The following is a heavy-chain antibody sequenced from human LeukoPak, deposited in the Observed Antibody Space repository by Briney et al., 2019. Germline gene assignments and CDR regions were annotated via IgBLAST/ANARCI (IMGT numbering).Heavy chain of an antibody. J-gene: IGHJ4*02. CDR3: ARDPSIAAAGPLDY. D-gene: IGHD6-13*01. CDR1: GFTFSSYG. V-gene: IGHV3-33*01. Sequence: GGSLRLSCAASGFTFSSYGMHWVRQAPDKGLEWAAVIWYDGSNKYYADSVKGRFTISRDNSKNTLYLQMNSLRAEDTAVYYCARDPSIAAAGPLDYWGQGTLVTVSS. CDR2: IWYDGSNK.